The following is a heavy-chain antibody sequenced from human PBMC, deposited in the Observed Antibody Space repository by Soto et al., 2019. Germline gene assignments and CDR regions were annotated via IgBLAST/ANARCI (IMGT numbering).Heavy chain of an antibody. CDR2: ISGSGGST. J-gene: IGHJ6*02. Sequence: EVQLLESGGGLVQPGGSLRLSCAASGFTFSSYTMSWVRQAPGKGLEWVSAISGSGGSTYYADSVKGRFTISRDNSKNTLYLQMNSLRAEDTAVYYCAKQKNSSSRDRYYYYYYGMDVWGQGTTVTVSS. CDR1: GFTFSSYT. D-gene: IGHD6-13*01. CDR3: AKQKNSSSRDRYYYYYYGMDV. V-gene: IGHV3-23*01.